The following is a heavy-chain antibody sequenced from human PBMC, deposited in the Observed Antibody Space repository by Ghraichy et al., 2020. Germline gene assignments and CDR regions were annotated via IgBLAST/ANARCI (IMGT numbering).Heavy chain of an antibody. J-gene: IGHJ6*02. D-gene: IGHD3-3*01. Sequence: SVKVSCKASGGTLSTFAISWVRQAPGQGLEWMGRIIPILDIANYAQKFQGRVTITADKSTSTAYMELSSLRSEDTAVYYCARDKSPITIFGVVKENYGMDVGGQGTTGTVSS. CDR2: IIPILDIA. CDR3: ARDKSPITIFGVVKENYGMDV. V-gene: IGHV1-69*04. CDR1: GGTLSTFA.